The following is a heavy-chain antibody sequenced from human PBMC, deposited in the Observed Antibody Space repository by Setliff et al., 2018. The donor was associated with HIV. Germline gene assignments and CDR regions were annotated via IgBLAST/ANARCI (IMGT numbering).Heavy chain of an antibody. CDR1: GFTFISYS. CDR2: ISPSGTYI. D-gene: IGHD3-22*01. V-gene: IGHV3-21*01. Sequence: PGGSLRLSCAASGFTFISYSMNWVRQAPGKGLEWVSFISPSGTYIHYADSLKGRFTISRDNAKNSLCLQMNSLRAEDTAVYYCARDPPWNYDSSGYPYYFDYWGQGTLVTVSS. J-gene: IGHJ4*02. CDR3: ARDPPWNYDSSGYPYYFDY.